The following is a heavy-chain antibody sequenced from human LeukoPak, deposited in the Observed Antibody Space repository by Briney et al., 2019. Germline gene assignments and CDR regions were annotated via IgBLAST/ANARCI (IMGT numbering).Heavy chain of an antibody. CDR3: AAPIAARPLFDY. CDR2: IYYSGST. J-gene: IGHJ4*02. D-gene: IGHD6-6*01. Sequence: PSETLSLTCTVSGGSISSGGYYWSWIRQHPGKGLEWIGYIYYSGSTYYNPSLKSRVTISVDTSKNQFSLKLSSVTAADTAVYYCAAPIAARPLFDYWGQGTLVTVSS. V-gene: IGHV4-31*03. CDR1: GGSISSGGYY.